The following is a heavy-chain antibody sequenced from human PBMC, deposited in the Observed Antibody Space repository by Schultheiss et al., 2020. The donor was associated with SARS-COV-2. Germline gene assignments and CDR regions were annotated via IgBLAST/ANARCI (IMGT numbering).Heavy chain of an antibody. CDR3: ARAQVARGWLQLGPSDY. Sequence: GESLKISCAASGFTFSSYSMHWVRQAPGKGLEWVAVISYDGSNKYYADSVKGRFTMSRDNSKNTLYLQMNSLRADDTAVYYCARAQVARGWLQLGPSDYWGQGTLVTVSS. V-gene: IGHV3-30-3*01. CDR2: ISYDGSNK. D-gene: IGHD5-24*01. J-gene: IGHJ4*02. CDR1: GFTFSSYS.